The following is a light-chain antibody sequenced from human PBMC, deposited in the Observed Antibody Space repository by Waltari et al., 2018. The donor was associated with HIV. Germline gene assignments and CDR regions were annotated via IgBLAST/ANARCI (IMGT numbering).Light chain of an antibody. V-gene: IGLV1-44*01. CDR3: AAWDDSLNGRV. CDR2: SNN. CDR1: SSNLGSNT. Sequence: QSVLTQPPSASGTPGQRVTISCSGSSSNLGSNTVNWYQQLPGTAPKLLSYSNNQRPAGVPDGFSGSKSGTSASLASSGLQSEDEADYYCAAWDDSLNGRVFGGGTKLTVL. J-gene: IGLJ3*02.